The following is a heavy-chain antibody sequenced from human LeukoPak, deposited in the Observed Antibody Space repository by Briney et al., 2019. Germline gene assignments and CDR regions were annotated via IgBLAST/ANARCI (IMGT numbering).Heavy chain of an antibody. D-gene: IGHD2-15*01. J-gene: IGHJ4*02. CDR1: GGSISNYY. V-gene: IGHV4-59*01. CDR3: ARTKLYCSGGSCYSSLDY. CDR2: ISYSGST. Sequence: SETLSLTCTVSGGSISNYYWSWIRQPPGKGLEWVGYISYSGSTISNPSLKSRVTISVDTSKNQFSLKLTSVTAADTALYYCARTKLYCSGGSCYSSLDYWGQGTLVTVSS.